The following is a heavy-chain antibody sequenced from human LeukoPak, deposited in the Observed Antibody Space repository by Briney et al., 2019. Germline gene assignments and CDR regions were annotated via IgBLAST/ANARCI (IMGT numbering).Heavy chain of an antibody. CDR1: GGSISSLY. CDR2: IYYSGST. Sequence: SETLSLTCTVSGGSISSLYWSWIRQPPGKGLEWSGYIYYSGSTNYNPSLKSRVTISVDTSKNQFSLKLSSVTAADTAVYYCARGRRDGYNCDYWGQGTLVTVSS. CDR3: ARGRRDGYNCDY. J-gene: IGHJ4*02. D-gene: IGHD5-24*01. V-gene: IGHV4-59*11.